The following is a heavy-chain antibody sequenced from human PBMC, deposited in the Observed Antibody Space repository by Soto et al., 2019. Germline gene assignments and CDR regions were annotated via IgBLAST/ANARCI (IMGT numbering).Heavy chain of an antibody. D-gene: IGHD2-21*01. CDR2: IGTGDRT. CDR1: GFTFSIYA. V-gene: IGHV3-23*01. CDR3: AKDGPPTEIGPQGYFDL. Sequence: GGALRLSCAASGFTFSIYALTWVRQAPGKGLAWVSAIGTGDRTYFGDSVRGRFTISRDNSKNTVYLQMNSLRADDTAVYYCAKDGPPTEIGPQGYFDLWGRGTLVTVSS. J-gene: IGHJ2*01.